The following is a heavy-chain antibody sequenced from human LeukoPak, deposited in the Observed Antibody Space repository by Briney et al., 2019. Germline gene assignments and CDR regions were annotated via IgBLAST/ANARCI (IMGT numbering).Heavy chain of an antibody. CDR1: GYSISSGYY. V-gene: IGHV4-38-2*01. Sequence: SETLSLTCAVSGYSISSGYYWGWIRQPPGKGLEWIGNIYHSGSTYYNPSLKSRVTISVDTSKNQFSLKLSSVTAADTAVYYCARHRIAVAGAPYDAFDIWGQGTMVTVSS. D-gene: IGHD6-19*01. J-gene: IGHJ3*02. CDR3: ARHRIAVAGAPYDAFDI. CDR2: IYHSGST.